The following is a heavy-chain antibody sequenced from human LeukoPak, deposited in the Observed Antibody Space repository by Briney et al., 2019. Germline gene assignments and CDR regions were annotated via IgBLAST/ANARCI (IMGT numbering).Heavy chain of an antibody. CDR3: ARHSSPPPENDAFDI. Sequence: SETLSLTCAVYGGSFSGYYWSWIRQPPGKGLEWIGTVYYSGSTYDNPSLKRRVTMSVDLSKNQFSLTLKSVTAADTAVYSCARHSSPPPENDAFDIWGQGTMVTVSS. CDR2: VYYSGST. V-gene: IGHV4-34*11. J-gene: IGHJ3*02. D-gene: IGHD2-2*01. CDR1: GGSFSGYY.